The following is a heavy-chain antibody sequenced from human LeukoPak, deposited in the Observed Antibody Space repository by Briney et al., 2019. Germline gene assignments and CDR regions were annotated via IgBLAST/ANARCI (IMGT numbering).Heavy chain of an antibody. Sequence: PSDTLSLTCAVSGGSISIVGDYSWSWIRQPPGKGLEWIGYFYHSGSAFYNASLKSRVTISVDTSKNQFFLELSPVTAADTAVYYCARVTTANPYWYFDLWGRGTLVTVSS. J-gene: IGHJ2*01. V-gene: IGHV4-30-2*01. D-gene: IGHD3-22*01. CDR3: ARVTTANPYWYFDL. CDR1: GGSISIVGDYS. CDR2: FYHSGSA.